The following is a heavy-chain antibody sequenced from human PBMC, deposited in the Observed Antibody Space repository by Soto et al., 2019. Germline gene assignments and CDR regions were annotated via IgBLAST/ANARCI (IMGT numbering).Heavy chain of an antibody. D-gene: IGHD5-12*01. Sequence: SETLSLTCAVYGGSFSGYYWSWIRQPPGKGLEWIGEINHSGSTNYNPSLKSRVTISVDTSKNQFSLKLSSVTAADTAVYYCARGYELGWLQSTYYYYGMDVWGQGTTVTVSS. CDR1: GGSFSGYY. J-gene: IGHJ6*02. V-gene: IGHV4-34*01. CDR3: ARGYELGWLQSTYYYYGMDV. CDR2: INHSGST.